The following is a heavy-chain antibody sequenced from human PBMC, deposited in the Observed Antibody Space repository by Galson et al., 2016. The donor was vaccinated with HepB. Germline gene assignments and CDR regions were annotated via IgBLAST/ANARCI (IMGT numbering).Heavy chain of an antibody. D-gene: IGHD3-22*01. J-gene: IGHJ4*02. V-gene: IGHV5-51*01. CDR2: IYPDDSDT. CDR3: ARHEPYFYDSSGYADY. Sequence: QSGAEVKKPGESLKIPCKGSGYSFSTYWIGWVRQRPGKGLEWMGIIYPDDSDTTYSPSFQCQVTISADRSISTAYLQWSSLEASDTAMYYCARHEPYFYDSSGYADYWGQGTLVTVSS. CDR1: GYSFSTYW.